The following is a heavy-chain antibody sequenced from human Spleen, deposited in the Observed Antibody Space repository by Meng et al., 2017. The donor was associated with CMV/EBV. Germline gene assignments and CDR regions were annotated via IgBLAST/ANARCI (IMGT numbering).Heavy chain of an antibody. CDR1: GFTFSDYT. CDR2: INSSYHI. V-gene: IGHV3-69-1*01. J-gene: IGHJ5*02. CDR3: ARGFGANSSPDNWFDR. D-gene: IGHD4/OR15-4a*01. Sequence: GESLKISCAASGFTFSDYTMNWVRQAPGKGLEWVSCINSSYHIFYADSVKGRFTISRDNAKNSLYLQMNSLRGEDTAVYYCARGFGANSSPDNWFDRWGQGTLVTVSS.